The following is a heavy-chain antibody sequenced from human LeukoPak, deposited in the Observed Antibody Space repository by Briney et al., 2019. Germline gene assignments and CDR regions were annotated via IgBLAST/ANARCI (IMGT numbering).Heavy chain of an antibody. CDR1: GFTFSDYY. Sequence: GGSLRLSCAASGFTFSDYYMSWIRQAPGKGLEWVSYISSSGSTIYYADSVKGRFTISRDNAKNSLYLQMNSLRAEDTAVCYCARGDYVWGSYRYTRGFDYWGQGTLVTVPS. J-gene: IGHJ4*02. CDR3: ARGDYVWGSYRYTRGFDY. D-gene: IGHD3-16*02. V-gene: IGHV3-11*01. CDR2: ISSSGSTI.